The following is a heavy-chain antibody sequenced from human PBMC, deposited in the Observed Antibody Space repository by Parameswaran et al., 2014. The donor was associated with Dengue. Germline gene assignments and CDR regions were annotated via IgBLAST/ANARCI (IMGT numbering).Heavy chain of an antibody. CDR2: IRSKADSGTA. D-gene: IGHD2-21*01. CDR3: ATQGVVVPPATPFDF. V-gene: IGHV3-15*01. J-gene: IGHJ4*02. Sequence: VRQMPGKGLEWLGRIRSKADSGTAHYSAPVKDRFTISRDDSKNALFLQLNSLKTEDTGVYYCATQGVVVPPATPFDFWGQGTLVTVSS.